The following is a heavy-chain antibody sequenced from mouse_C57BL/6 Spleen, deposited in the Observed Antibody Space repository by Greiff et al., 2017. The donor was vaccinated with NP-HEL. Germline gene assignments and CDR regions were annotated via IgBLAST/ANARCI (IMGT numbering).Heavy chain of an antibody. CDR3: ARKGLTTVFDY. D-gene: IGHD1-1*01. CDR1: GYTFTSYW. V-gene: IGHV1-52*01. Sequence: VQLQQPGAELVRPGSSVKLSCKASGYTFTSYWMHWVKQRPIQGLEWIGNIDPSDSETHYNQKFKDKATLTVDKSSSTAYMQLSSLTSEDSAVYYCARKGLTTVFDYWGQGTTLTVSS. J-gene: IGHJ2*01. CDR2: IDPSDSET.